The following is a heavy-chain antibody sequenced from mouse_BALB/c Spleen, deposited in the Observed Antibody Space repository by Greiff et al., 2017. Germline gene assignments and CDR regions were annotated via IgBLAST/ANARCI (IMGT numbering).Heavy chain of an antibody. D-gene: IGHD1-1*01. CDR1: GFTFSSYT. J-gene: IGHJ2*01. V-gene: IGHV5-12-2*01. CDR2: ISNGGGST. CDR3: ARHGSSRGYFDY. Sequence: EVQVVESGGGLVQPGGSLKLSCAASGFTFSSYTMSWVRQTPEKRLEWVAYISNGGGSTYYPDTVKGRFTISRDNAKNTLYLQMSSLKSEDTAMYYCARHGSSRGYFDYWGQGTTLTVSS.